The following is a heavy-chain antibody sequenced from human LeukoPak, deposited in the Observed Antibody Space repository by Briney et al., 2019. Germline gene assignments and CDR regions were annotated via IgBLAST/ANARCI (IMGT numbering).Heavy chain of an antibody. CDR1: GYTFTGYY. CDR3: ARMYYYDSTGAFDI. J-gene: IGHJ3*02. D-gene: IGHD3-22*01. V-gene: IGHV1-2*02. CDR2: INPNSGGT. Sequence: ASVKVSCKASGYTFTGYYMHWVRQAPGQGLEWMGWINPNSGGTNYAQKFQGRVTMTRDTSISTAYMELSRLRSDDTAVYYCARMYYYDSTGAFDIWGQGTMVTVSS.